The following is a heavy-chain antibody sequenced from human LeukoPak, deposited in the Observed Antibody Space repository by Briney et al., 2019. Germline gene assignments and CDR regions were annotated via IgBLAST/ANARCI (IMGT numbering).Heavy chain of an antibody. J-gene: IGHJ4*02. CDR2: IRGNGGST. Sequence: GGSLRHSCAASGFTFSSYAMSWARQAPGKGLEWVSGIRGNGGSTYYADSVKGRFTISRDNSRNTLYLQMNSLRAEDTAIYYCAKYAYSSSWEYYFDYWGQGTLVTVSS. D-gene: IGHD6-13*01. CDR1: GFTFSSYA. V-gene: IGHV3-23*01. CDR3: AKYAYSSSWEYYFDY.